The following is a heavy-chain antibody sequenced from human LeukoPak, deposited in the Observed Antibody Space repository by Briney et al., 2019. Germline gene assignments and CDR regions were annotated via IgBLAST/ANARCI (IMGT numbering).Heavy chain of an antibody. CDR1: GYTFTSYD. D-gene: IGHD1-7*01. J-gene: IGHJ5*02. CDR2: ISAYNGNT. CDR3: ARCELELRTYNWFDP. V-gene: IGHV1-18*01. Sequence: ALVKVSCKASGYTFTSYDINWVRQATGQGLEWMGWISAYNGNTNYAQKLQGRVTMTTDTSTSTAYMELRSLRSDDTAVYYCARCELELRTYNWFDPWGQGTLVTVSS.